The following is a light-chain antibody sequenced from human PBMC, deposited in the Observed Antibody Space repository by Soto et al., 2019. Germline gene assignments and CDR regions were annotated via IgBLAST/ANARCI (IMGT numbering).Light chain of an antibody. V-gene: IGKV1-5*01. CDR2: DAS. J-gene: IGKJ4*01. CDR1: QSISSW. Sequence: DIQMTQSPSTLSASVGDRVTITCRASQSISSWLAWYQQKPGKAPKLLIYDASSLESGVPSRFSGSGSGTEFSLTISSLQPDVFATYCRQQYNSYLTFGGGTKVEIK. CDR3: QQYNSYLT.